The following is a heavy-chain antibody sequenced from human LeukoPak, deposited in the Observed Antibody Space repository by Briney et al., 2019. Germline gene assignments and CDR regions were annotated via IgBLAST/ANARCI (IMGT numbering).Heavy chain of an antibody. CDR2: IYSGGST. CDR3: ARTIYYYESTSYFSDAFDV. V-gene: IGHV3-53*01. J-gene: IGHJ3*01. CDR1: GFTVSSNY. D-gene: IGHD3-22*01. Sequence: GGSLRLSCAASGFTVSSNYMNWVRQAPGKGLEWVSVIYSGGSTYYADSVKGRFTISRDDAKNSLYLEMDSLRAEDTAVYYCARTIYYYESTSYFSDAFDVWGQGTMVTVSS.